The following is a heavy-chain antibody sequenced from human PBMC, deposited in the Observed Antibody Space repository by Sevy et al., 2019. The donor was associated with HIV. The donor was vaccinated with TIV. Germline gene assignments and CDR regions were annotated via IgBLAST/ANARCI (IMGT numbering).Heavy chain of an antibody. Sequence: GGSLRLSCAASGFTFSSYGMHWVRQAPGKGLEWVAVIWYDGSNKYYADSVKGRFTISRDNSKNTLYLQMNSLRAEDTAVYYCARSSGIAAAPGPFDYWGQGTLVTVSS. CDR1: GFTFSSYG. D-gene: IGHD6-13*01. CDR2: IWYDGSNK. CDR3: ARSSGIAAAPGPFDY. V-gene: IGHV3-33*01. J-gene: IGHJ4*02.